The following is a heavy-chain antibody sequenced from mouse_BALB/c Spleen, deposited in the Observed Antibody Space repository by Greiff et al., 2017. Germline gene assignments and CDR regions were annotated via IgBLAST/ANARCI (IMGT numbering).Heavy chain of an antibody. D-gene: IGHD3-3*01. V-gene: IGHV1-69*02. CDR1: GYTFTSYW. CDR3: TIGGGSWFAY. Sequence: VQLQQPGAELVRPGASVKLSCKASGYTFTSYWINWVKQRPGQGLEWIGNIYPSDSYTNYNQKFKDKATLTVDKSSSTAYMQLSSPTSEDSAVYYCTIGGGSWFAYWGQGTLVTVSA. CDR2: IYPSDSYT. J-gene: IGHJ3*01.